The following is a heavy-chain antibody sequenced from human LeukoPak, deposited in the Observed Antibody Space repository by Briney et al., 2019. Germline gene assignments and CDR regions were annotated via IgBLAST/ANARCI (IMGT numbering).Heavy chain of an antibody. D-gene: IGHD6-19*01. J-gene: IGHJ6*03. Sequence: SETLSLTCTVSGYSISSGYYWGWIRQPPWKGLEWIGSISHSGSTYYNPSRVTISVDTSKNQFSLKLSSVTAADTAVYYCARVSARYSSVLGIYYYYYMGVWGKGTTVTVSS. CDR1: GYSISSGYY. CDR3: ARVSARYSSVLGIYYYYYMGV. CDR2: ISHSGST. V-gene: IGHV4-38-2*02.